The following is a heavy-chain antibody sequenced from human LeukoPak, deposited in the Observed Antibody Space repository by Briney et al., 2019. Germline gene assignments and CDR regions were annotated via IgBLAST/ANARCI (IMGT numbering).Heavy chain of an antibody. J-gene: IGHJ4*02. CDR3: APDLRGSASSLDD. D-gene: IGHD6-25*01. CDR1: GFTFSNYA. CDR2: ISGSGAST. Sequence: PGGSLRLSCAASGFTFSNYAMSWVRQAPGKGLEWVSLISGSGASTYYPDSVKGRFTISRDNSKNTLSLQMNSLRAEDTAVYYCAPDLRGSASSLDDWGQGTLSPSPQ. V-gene: IGHV3-23*01.